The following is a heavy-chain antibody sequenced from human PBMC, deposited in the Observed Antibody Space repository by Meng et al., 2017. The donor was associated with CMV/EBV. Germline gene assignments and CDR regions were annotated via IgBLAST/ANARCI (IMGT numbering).Heavy chain of an antibody. Sequence: LSLTCAVSGFISSSYETNWVRQAPGKGLGWGSYSSSSGSTIYNEDSVKGRFTISRHKAKNTLYLQMNSLRAEDTAVYYCARDLAVAGSYYYYGMDVWGQGTTVTVS. CDR3: ARDLAVAGSYYYYGMDV. J-gene: IGHJ6*02. V-gene: IGHV3-48*03. CDR1: GFISSSYE. CDR2: SSSSGSTI. D-gene: IGHD6-19*01.